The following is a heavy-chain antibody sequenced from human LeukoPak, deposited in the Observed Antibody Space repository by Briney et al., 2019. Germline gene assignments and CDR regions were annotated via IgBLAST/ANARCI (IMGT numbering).Heavy chain of an antibody. CDR1: GFTFSSYA. D-gene: IGHD3-10*01. CDR2: ISGSGGST. V-gene: IGHV3-23*01. J-gene: IGHJ6*02. CDR3: AKESSGSSYYYYYGMDV. Sequence: GGSLRLSCAASGFTFSSYAMSWVRQAPGKGLEWVSAISGSGGSTYYADSVKGRFTISRDNSKNTLYLQMNSLRAEDTAVYYCAKESSGSSYYYYYGMDVWGQGTTVTVSS.